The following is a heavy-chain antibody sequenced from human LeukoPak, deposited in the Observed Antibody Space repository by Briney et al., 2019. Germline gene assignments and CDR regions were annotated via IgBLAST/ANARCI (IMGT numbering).Heavy chain of an antibody. V-gene: IGHV3-23*01. D-gene: IGHD3-10*01. Sequence: GGSLRLSCAASGFTFSSYGMSWVRQAPGKGLEWVSAISGSGGSTYYADSVKGRFTISRDNSKNTLYLQMNSLRAEDTAVYYCAKDGSGNGDYFDYWGQGTLVTVSS. CDR2: ISGSGGST. J-gene: IGHJ4*02. CDR3: AKDGSGNGDYFDY. CDR1: GFTFSSYG.